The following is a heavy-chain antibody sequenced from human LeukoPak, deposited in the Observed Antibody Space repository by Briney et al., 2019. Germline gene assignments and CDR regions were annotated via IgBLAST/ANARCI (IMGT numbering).Heavy chain of an antibody. V-gene: IGHV3-23*01. Sequence: GGSLRLSCAASGFTFSSYAMSWVRQAPGKGLEWVSAISGSGGSTYYADSVKGRFTISRDNAKKTLYLQMNSLRDEDTAIYYCVIDPRVAVGNWFDPWGQGTLVTVSS. D-gene: IGHD2-15*01. CDR3: VIDPRVAVGNWFDP. CDR2: ISGSGGST. CDR1: GFTFSSYA. J-gene: IGHJ5*02.